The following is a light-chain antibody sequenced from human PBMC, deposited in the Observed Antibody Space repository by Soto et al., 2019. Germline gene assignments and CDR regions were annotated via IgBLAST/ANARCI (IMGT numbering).Light chain of an antibody. CDR3: CSYGGSRAV. CDR2: EVS. CDR1: SSDVGSHNL. V-gene: IGLV2-23*02. Sequence: QSALTQPASVSGSPGQSITISCIGTSSDVGSHNLVSWYQQHPGQAPKLMIYEVSKRPLGVSTRFSASKSGNTASLTISGLQAEDEAEYYCCSYGGSRAVFGGGTQLTVL. J-gene: IGLJ7*01.